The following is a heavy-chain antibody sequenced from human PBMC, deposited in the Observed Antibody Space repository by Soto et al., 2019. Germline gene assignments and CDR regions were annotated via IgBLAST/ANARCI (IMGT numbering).Heavy chain of an antibody. D-gene: IGHD2-8*02. CDR3: ARDKITGLFDY. V-gene: IGHV4-39*07. CDR2: IYYSGST. Sequence: SETLSLTCTVSGGSISSSSYYWGWIRQPPGKGLEWIGDIYYSGSTYYNPSLKSRVTISVDTSKNQFSLKLTSVTAADTAVYYCARDKITGLFDYWGQGTLVTVSS. CDR1: GGSISSSSYY. J-gene: IGHJ4*02.